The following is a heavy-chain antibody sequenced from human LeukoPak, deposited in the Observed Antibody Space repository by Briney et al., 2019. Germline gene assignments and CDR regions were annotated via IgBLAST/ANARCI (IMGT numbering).Heavy chain of an antibody. CDR3: ARMGCSSTSCYFDY. V-gene: IGHV3-20*04. D-gene: IGHD2-2*01. CDR1: GFTFDDYG. Sequence: PGGFLRLSCAASGFTFDDYGMSCVRQAPGKGLEWVSGINWNGGSTGYADSVKGRFAISRDNAKNSLYLQMNSLRAEDTALYYCARMGCSSTSCYFDYWGQGTLVTVSS. CDR2: INWNGGST. J-gene: IGHJ4*02.